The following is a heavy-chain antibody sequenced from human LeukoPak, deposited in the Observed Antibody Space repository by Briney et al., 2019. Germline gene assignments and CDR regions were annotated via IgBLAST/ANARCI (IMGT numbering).Heavy chain of an antibody. CDR1: GYIFTSYG. D-gene: IGHD3-3*01. J-gene: IGHJ4*02. CDR3: ARDRGTYYDFWSGYHY. Sequence: ASVKVSCKASGYIFTSYGISWVRQAPGQGPEWMGWISAYNGNTNHAQNFQGRVTVTTETSTSTAYMELRSLRSDDTAVYYCARDRGTYYDFWSGYHYWGQGTLVTVSS. CDR2: ISAYNGNT. V-gene: IGHV1-18*01.